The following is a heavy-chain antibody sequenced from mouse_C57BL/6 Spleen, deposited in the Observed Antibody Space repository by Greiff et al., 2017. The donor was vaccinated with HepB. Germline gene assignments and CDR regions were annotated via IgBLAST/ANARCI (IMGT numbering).Heavy chain of an antibody. D-gene: IGHD2-3*01. Sequence: VQLQQSGAELVRPGASVTLSCKASGYTFTDYEMHWVKQTPVHGLEWIGAIDPETGGTAYNQKFKGKAILTADKSSSTAYMELRSLTSEDSAVYYCTRFDDGYWYFDVCGTGTTVTVSS. J-gene: IGHJ1*03. V-gene: IGHV1-15*01. CDR1: GYTFTDYE. CDR2: IDPETGGT. CDR3: TRFDDGYWYFDV.